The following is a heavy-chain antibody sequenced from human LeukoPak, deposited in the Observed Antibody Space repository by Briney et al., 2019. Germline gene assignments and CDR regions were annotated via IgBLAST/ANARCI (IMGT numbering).Heavy chain of an antibody. V-gene: IGHV4-4*07. CDR1: GGSISSYY. J-gene: IGHJ5*02. Sequence: PSETLSLTCTVSGGSISSYYWSWIRQPAGKGLEWIGRIYTSGSTNYNPSLKSRVTMSVDTSKNQFSLKLSSVTAADTAVYYCARGNDFWSPELFDPWGQGTLVTVSS. D-gene: IGHD3-3*01. CDR3: ARGNDFWSPELFDP. CDR2: IYTSGST.